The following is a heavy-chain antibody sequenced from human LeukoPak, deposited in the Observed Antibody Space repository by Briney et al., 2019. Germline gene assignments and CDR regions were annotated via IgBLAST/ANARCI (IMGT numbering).Heavy chain of an antibody. CDR2: ISAYNGNT. D-gene: IGHD3-9*01. Sequence: ASVKVSCKASGYTFTSYGISWVRQAPGQGLEWMGWISAYNGNTNYAQKLQGRVTMSTDTSTSTGYMELRSLRSDDTAVYYCARSPHILTGENFDFWGQGTLVTVSS. CDR3: ARSPHILTGENFDF. J-gene: IGHJ4*02. CDR1: GYTFTSYG. V-gene: IGHV1-18*01.